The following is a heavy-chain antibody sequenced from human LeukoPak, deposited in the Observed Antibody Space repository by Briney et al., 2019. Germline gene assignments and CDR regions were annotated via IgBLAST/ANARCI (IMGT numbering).Heavy chain of an antibody. V-gene: IGHV4-34*01. CDR2: INHSGST. Sequence: PSETLSLTCAVYGGSFSGYYWSWIRQPPGKGLEWIGEINHSGSTNYNPSLKSRVTISVDTSKNQFSLKLSSVTAADTAVYYCARGQTSSSSWYSYYYYMDVWGKGTTVTISS. CDR3: ARGQTSSSSWYSYYYYMDV. J-gene: IGHJ6*03. CDR1: GGSFSGYY. D-gene: IGHD6-13*01.